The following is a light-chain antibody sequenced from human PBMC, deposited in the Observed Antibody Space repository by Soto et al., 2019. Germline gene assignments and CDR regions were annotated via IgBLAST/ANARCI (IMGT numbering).Light chain of an antibody. J-gene: IGKJ2*01. Sequence: VMTQSPGTLSVSPGERATLSCRASQGVSSNLAWYQQKPGQAPRPLMYGASTRPIGIPPRFSGSRSGTEFTLTISSLQSEDYASYYCQQYNNWPYTFGLGTILEI. V-gene: IGKV3-15*01. CDR3: QQYNNWPYT. CDR2: GAS. CDR1: QGVSSN.